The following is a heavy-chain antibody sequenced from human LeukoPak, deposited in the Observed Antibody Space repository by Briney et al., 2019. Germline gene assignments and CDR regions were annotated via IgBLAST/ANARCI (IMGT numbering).Heavy chain of an antibody. V-gene: IGHV4-34*01. CDR1: GGSFSGYY. D-gene: IGHD5-18*01. Sequence: PSETQSLTCAVYGGSFSGYYWSWIRQPPGKGLEWIGEINHSGSTNYNPSLKSRVTISVDTSKNQFSLKLSSVTAADTAVYYCASSTIQLWLGHYYYMDVWGKGTTVTVPS. J-gene: IGHJ6*03. CDR2: INHSGST. CDR3: ASSTIQLWLGHYYYMDV.